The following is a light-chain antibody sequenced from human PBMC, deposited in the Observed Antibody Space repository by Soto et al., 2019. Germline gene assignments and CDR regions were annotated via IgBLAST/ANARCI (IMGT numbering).Light chain of an antibody. CDR3: CSYAGTYTFVV. V-gene: IGLV2-11*01. CDR1: SQEAGGYDY. CDR2: DVI. J-gene: IGLJ2*01. Sequence: QSAPTQPRSVPGPPGQSSTTSCPGTSQEAGGYDYVSWYQQSPGKAPKLIIYDVIERPSGVPDRFSGSKSGNTASLTISGVQAEDEGDYYCCSYAGTYTFVVFGGGTKLTVL.